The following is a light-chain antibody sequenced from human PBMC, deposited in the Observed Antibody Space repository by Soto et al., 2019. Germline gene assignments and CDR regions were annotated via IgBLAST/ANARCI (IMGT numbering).Light chain of an antibody. CDR2: GSS. Sequence: EIVLTQSPGTLSLSLGERAVLSCRDSQSVSSSYLAWYLQKPGQAPRLLIYGSSSRATGIPDRFSGSGSGTDFTLTISRLEPEDFAVYYCQQYGSSLLTFGGGTKVEIK. CDR3: QQYGSSLLT. J-gene: IGKJ4*01. CDR1: QSVSSSY. V-gene: IGKV3-20*01.